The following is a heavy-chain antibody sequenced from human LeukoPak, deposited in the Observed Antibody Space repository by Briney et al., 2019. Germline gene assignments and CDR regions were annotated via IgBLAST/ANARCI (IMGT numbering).Heavy chain of an antibody. CDR3: ARRGYSYGHSGYYYYMDV. V-gene: IGHV4-59*01. CDR2: IYYSGST. CDR1: GGSISSYY. D-gene: IGHD5-18*01. Sequence: PSETLSLTCTVSGGSISSYYWSWIRQPPGKGLEWIGYIYYSGSTNYNPSLKSRVTISVDTSKNQFSLKLSSVTAADTAVYYCARRGYSYGHSGYYYYMDVWGKGTTVTISS. J-gene: IGHJ6*03.